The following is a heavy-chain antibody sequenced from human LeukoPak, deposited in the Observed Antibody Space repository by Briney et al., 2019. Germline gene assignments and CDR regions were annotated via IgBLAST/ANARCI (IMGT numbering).Heavy chain of an antibody. CDR2: ISMTGGST. J-gene: IGHJ2*01. CDR1: GFIFSNYA. CDR3: ARDLEIVAAGWYFDL. D-gene: IGHD6-13*01. Sequence: PGGSLRLSCAASGFIFSNYAMTWVRQAPGKGLEWVSSISMTGGSTYYADSVKGRFTISRDNSKNTLLLQMKDLRAEDTAVYYCARDLEIVAAGWYFDLWGRGTPVIVSS. V-gene: IGHV3-23*01.